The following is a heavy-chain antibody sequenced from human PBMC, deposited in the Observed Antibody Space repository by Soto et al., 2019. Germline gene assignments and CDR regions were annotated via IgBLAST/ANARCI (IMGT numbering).Heavy chain of an antibody. D-gene: IGHD2-15*01. CDR3: ARFVVAARNYYYYYMDA. Sequence: ASCTASGFTFSSFGISSVRQAPGQGLERVVGISACNGNTNNAQKLQGRVTMTTDTSTSTAYMELRSLRSDDTAVYYCARFVVAARNYYYYYMDAWGKGATVTVPS. CDR2: ISACNGNT. CDR1: GFTFSSFG. J-gene: IGHJ6*03. V-gene: IGHV1-18*01.